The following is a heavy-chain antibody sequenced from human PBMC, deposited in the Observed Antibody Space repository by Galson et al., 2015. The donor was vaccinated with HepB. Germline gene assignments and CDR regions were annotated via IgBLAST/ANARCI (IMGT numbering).Heavy chain of an antibody. CDR2: INAGNGNT. V-gene: IGHV1-3*01. D-gene: IGHD1-14*01. CDR3: ARVPSREPYYYYYYMDV. CDR1: GYTFTSYA. J-gene: IGHJ6*03. Sequence: SVKVSCKASGYTFTSYAMHWVRQAPGQRLEWMGWINAGNGNTKYSQKFQGRVTITRDTSASTAYMELSSLRSEDTAVYYCARVPSREPYYYYYYMDVWGKGTTVTVSS.